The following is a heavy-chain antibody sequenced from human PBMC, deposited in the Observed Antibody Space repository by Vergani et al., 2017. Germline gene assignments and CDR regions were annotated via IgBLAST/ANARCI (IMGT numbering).Heavy chain of an antibody. V-gene: IGHV3-48*01. J-gene: IGHJ6*03. CDR2: ISRSSSTI. CDR3: ARSGITGTIRDYYYYMDV. CDR1: GSTFSSYA. Sequence: EVQLLESGGGLAQPGGSLRLSCAASGSTFSSYAMNWVRQAPGKGLEWVSYISRSSSTIYYADSVKGRFTISRDNAKNSLYLQMSNLRAEDTAVYYCARSGITGTIRDYYYYMDVWGKGTSVTVSS. D-gene: IGHD1-20*01.